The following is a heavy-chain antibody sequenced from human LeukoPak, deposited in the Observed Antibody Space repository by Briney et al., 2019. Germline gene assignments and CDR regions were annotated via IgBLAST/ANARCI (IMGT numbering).Heavy chain of an antibody. CDR1: GFNFDDYA. D-gene: IGHD6-19*01. CDR3: ARESDSSGWYDY. V-gene: IGHV3-43*02. J-gene: IGHJ4*02. CDR2: ISGDGGST. Sequence: GGSLRLSCAAPGFNFDDYAIHWVREAPGKGLGWVSLISGDGGSTFYADSVRGRFTISRDNSKNSLYLQMSSLRSEDTALYFCARESDSSGWYDYWGQGTLVTVSS.